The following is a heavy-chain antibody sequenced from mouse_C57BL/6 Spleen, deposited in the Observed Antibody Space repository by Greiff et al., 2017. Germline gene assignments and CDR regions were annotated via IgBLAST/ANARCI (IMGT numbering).Heavy chain of an antibody. CDR1: GYTFTSYW. Sequence: QVQLKQSGAELVKPGASVKMSCKASGYTFTSYWITWVKQRPGQGLEWIGDIYPGSGSTNYNEKFKSKATLTVDTSSSTAYMQLSSLTSEDSAVYYCARKGSIPGTIYYFDYWGQGTTLTVSS. D-gene: IGHD4-1*01. CDR3: ARKGSIPGTIYYFDY. CDR2: IYPGSGST. J-gene: IGHJ2*01. V-gene: IGHV1-55*01.